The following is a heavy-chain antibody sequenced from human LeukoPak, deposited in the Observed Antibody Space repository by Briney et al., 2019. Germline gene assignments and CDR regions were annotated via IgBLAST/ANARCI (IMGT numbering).Heavy chain of an antibody. Sequence: GGSLRLSCAASGFTFSSYSMNWVRQAPGKGLERVSVISGSGDRTYYADSVKGRFTISRDNSKNTLYLQMNSLRAEDTAVYYCARDHRVAVAGTGVQGYWGQGTLVTVSS. D-gene: IGHD6-19*01. CDR1: GFTFSSYS. CDR3: ARDHRVAVAGTGVQGY. V-gene: IGHV3-23*01. J-gene: IGHJ4*02. CDR2: ISGSGDRT.